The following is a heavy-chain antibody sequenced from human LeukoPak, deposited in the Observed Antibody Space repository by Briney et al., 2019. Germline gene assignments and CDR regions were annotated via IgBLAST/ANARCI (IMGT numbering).Heavy chain of an antibody. CDR3: AKDLHYGSADY. CDR2: ISSSGSTI. V-gene: IGHV3-48*03. J-gene: IGHJ4*02. D-gene: IGHD3-10*01. Sequence: GGSLRLSCAASGFTFSSYEMNWVRQAPGKGLEWVSYISSSGSTIYYADSVKGRFTISRDNAKNSLYLQMNSLRAEDTAVYYCAKDLHYGSADYWGQGTLVTVSS. CDR1: GFTFSSYE.